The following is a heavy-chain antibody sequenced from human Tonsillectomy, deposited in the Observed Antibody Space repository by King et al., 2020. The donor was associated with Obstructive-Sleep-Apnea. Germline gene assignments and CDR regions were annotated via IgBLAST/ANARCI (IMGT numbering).Heavy chain of an antibody. CDR1: GFTVSSNY. Sequence: VQLVESGGGLVQPGGSLRLSWAASGFTVSSNYMSWVRQAPGKGLVWVAVIYSGGSTYYADSVKGRFTISRHNSKNTLYLQMNSLRAEDTAVYYCARADYGGNQYYFDYWGQGTLVTVSS. V-gene: IGHV3-53*04. CDR2: IYSGGST. J-gene: IGHJ4*02. CDR3: ARADYGGNQYYFDY. D-gene: IGHD4-23*01.